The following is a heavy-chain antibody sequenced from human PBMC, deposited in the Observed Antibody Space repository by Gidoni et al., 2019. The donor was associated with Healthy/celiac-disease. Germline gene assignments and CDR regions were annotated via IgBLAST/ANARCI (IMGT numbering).Heavy chain of an antibody. CDR2: IIPSCGTA. V-gene: IGHV1-69*01. CDR3: ARVRGLRSYYGMDV. D-gene: IGHD5-12*01. J-gene: IGHJ6*02. Sequence: QVQLVQSGAEVKKPGSSVKVSCKASGGTFSSYAISWVRPPPGPGLEWMGGIIPSCGTANYAQKFQGRVTITADESTSTAYMELSSLGSEDTAVYYCARVRGLRSYYGMDVWGQGTTVTVSS. CDR1: GGTFSSYA.